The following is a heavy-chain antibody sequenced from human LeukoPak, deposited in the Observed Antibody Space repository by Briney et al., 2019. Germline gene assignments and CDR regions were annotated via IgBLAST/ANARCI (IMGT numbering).Heavy chain of an antibody. CDR1: GYTFTGYY. Sequence: GASVKVSCKASGYTFTGYYMHWVRQAPGQGLEWIGRINPNSGGTDYAQKFQGRVTMTRDTSISTAYMELSRLRSDDTAVYYCARAPNRRTAYYMDVWGKGTTVTVSS. CDR3: ARAPNRRTAYYMDV. V-gene: IGHV1-2*06. J-gene: IGHJ6*03. CDR2: INPNSGGT. D-gene: IGHD1-14*01.